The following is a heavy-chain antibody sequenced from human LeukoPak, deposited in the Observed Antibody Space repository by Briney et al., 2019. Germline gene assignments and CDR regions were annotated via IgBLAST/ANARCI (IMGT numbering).Heavy chain of an antibody. V-gene: IGHV3-23*01. CDR1: GFGFSNSD. CDR3: AKDGRSSSPGY. J-gene: IGHJ4*02. Sequence: GGSLRLSCAASGFGFSNSDMSWVRQAPGKGLEWVSSISAGGRSTYYVESVKGRFTISRDNSKKTLYLQMSYLRAEDTALYYCAKDGRSSSPGYWGQGTLVTVSS. D-gene: IGHD6-19*01. CDR2: ISAGGRST.